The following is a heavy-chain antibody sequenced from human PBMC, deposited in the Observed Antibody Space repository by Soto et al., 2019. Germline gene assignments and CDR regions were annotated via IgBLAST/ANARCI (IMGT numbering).Heavy chain of an antibody. CDR2: ISGSGGTT. CDR1: GFTFSSYA. D-gene: IGHD3-10*01. V-gene: IGHV3-23*01. Sequence: PGGSLRLSCVASGFTFSSYALNWVRQAPGRGLEWVSAISGSGGTTYYADSVKGRFTISRANSKNTLFLQMNSLRAEDTAVYYCARDILSGGASPASWGQGTKCTGAS. J-gene: IGHJ5*02. CDR3: ARDILSGGASPAS.